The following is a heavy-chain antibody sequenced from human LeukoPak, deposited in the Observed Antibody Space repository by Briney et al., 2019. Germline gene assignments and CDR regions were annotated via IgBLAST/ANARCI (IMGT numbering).Heavy chain of an antibody. Sequence: PGRSLRLSCAASGFNFSIYGMHWVRQAPGKGLEWVTFVRYDQSATVYADSVQGRFAISRDNSKNTVYLQMNSLRVEDTALYFCVKDQGECPGSRCYLRFLEYWGQGTLVIVSS. D-gene: IGHD3-3*01. CDR1: GFNFSIYG. CDR2: VRYDQSAT. CDR3: VKDQGECPGSRCYLRFLEY. V-gene: IGHV3-30*02. J-gene: IGHJ4*02.